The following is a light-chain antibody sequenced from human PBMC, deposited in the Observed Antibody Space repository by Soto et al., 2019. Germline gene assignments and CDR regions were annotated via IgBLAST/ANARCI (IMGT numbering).Light chain of an antibody. J-gene: IGLJ2*01. CDR1: SGHSRYA. CDR2: LNSDGSH. CDR3: QTWGTGVVV. Sequence: QSVLTQSPSASASLGASVKLTCTLSSGHSRYAIAWHQQQPEKGPRFLMKLNSDGSHSKADGIPDRFSGSSSGAERYLTISSLQSEDEADYYCQTWGTGVVVFGGGTQLTVL. V-gene: IGLV4-69*01.